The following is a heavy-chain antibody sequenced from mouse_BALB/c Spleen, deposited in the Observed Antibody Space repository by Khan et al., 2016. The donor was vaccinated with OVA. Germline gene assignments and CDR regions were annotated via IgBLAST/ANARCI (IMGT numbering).Heavy chain of an antibody. V-gene: IGHV5-9*02. D-gene: IGHD1-1*01. CDR2: ISNGGSYT. J-gene: IGHJ4*01. CDR1: GFAFSSYD. Sequence: EVQLVESGGGLVKPGGSLKLSCAASGFAFSSYDMSWVRQTPEKRLEWVAIISNGGSYTNYPDSVKGRFTISRDTAWNTLYLQVSSLRSEDTALYYCARHGGFYPYYAMDYWGQGTSVTVSS. CDR3: ARHGGFYPYYAMDY.